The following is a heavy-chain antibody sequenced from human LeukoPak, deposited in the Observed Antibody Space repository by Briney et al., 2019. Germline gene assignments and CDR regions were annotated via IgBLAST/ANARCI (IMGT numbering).Heavy chain of an antibody. D-gene: IGHD6-19*01. CDR2: ISSSSSYI. CDR1: GGSISSSSYY. J-gene: IGHJ4*02. CDR3: ARILAVAGPTYYFDY. V-gene: IGHV3-21*01. Sequence: ETLSLTCTVSGGSISSSSYYWGWVRQAPGKGLEWVSSISSSSSYIYYADSEKDRFTISRDNANNSRYLQMNSLRAENTAVYYCARILAVAGPTYYFDYWGQGTLVTVSS.